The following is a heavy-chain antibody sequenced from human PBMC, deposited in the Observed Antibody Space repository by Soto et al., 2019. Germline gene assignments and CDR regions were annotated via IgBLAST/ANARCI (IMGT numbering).Heavy chain of an antibody. CDR2: ISAYNGNT. CDR3: AREMYYYDSSGYSKGDFDY. Sequence: GASVKVSCKASGYTFTSYGISWVRQAPGQGLEWMGWISAYNGNTNYAQKLQGRVTMTTDTSTSTAYMELRSLRSDDTAVYYCAREMYYYDSSGYSKGDFDYWGQGTLVTVSS. CDR1: GYTFTSYG. J-gene: IGHJ4*02. D-gene: IGHD3-22*01. V-gene: IGHV1-18*01.